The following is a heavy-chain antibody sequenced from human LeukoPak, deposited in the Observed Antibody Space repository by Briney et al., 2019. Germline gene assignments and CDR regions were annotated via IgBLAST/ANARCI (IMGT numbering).Heavy chain of an antibody. Sequence: GGSLRLSCAASGFTFSTYAMTWVRQAPGKGLEWVSGMVGSGDTYYADSVKGRFTISRDNSKNTVYLQMNSPRVEDTAIYYCAKDLHYNDGRWEFDPWGQGTLVTVSS. CDR2: MVGSGDT. V-gene: IGHV3-23*01. D-gene: IGHD5-24*01. CDR3: AKDLHYNDGRWEFDP. J-gene: IGHJ5*02. CDR1: GFTFSTYA.